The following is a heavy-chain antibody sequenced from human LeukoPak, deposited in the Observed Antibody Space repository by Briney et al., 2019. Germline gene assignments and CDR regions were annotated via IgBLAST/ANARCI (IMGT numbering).Heavy chain of an antibody. V-gene: IGHV4-59*08. D-gene: IGHD6-19*01. J-gene: IGHJ5*02. Sequence: SETLSLTCTVSGGSVRSYYWTWIRQPPGQGLEWVAYIHHSGTTNYNPSLNSPVTISLDTSKNQFSLRLTSVTRTDTAVYYCARQSEVAGTQLLDPWGQGTRLTVSS. CDR2: IHHSGTT. CDR3: ARQSEVAGTQLLDP. CDR1: GGSVRSYY.